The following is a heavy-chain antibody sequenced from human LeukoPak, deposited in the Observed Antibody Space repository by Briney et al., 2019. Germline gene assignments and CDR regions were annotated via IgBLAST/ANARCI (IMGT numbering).Heavy chain of an antibody. CDR3: ARMRAYCGGDCYQPFDY. CDR2: INPSGGST. Sequence: ASVKVSCKASGYTFTGYYMHWVRQAPGQGLEWMGIINPSGGSTTYAQKFQGRVTMTRDTSTSTVYMELSSLRSEDTAVYYCARMRAYCGGDCYQPFDYWGQGTLVTVSS. J-gene: IGHJ4*02. CDR1: GYTFTGYY. D-gene: IGHD2-21*02. V-gene: IGHV1-46*01.